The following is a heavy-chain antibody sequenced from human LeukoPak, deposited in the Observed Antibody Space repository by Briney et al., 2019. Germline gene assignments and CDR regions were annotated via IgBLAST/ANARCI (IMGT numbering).Heavy chain of an antibody. V-gene: IGHV3-11*01. CDR3: ARDLEYYYDSGQVRGFDP. J-gene: IGHJ5*02. CDR1: GFTFSDYY. Sequence: GGSLRLSCAASGFTFSDYYMSWIRQAPGKGLEWVSYISSSGSTIYYADSVKGRFTISRDNAKNSLYLQMNSLRAEDTAVYYCARDLEYYYDSGQVRGFDPWGQGTLVTVSS. D-gene: IGHD3-22*01. CDR2: ISSSGSTI.